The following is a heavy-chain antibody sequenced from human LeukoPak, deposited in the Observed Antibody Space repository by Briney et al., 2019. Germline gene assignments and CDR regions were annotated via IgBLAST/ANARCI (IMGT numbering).Heavy chain of an antibody. CDR1: GYTFTGYY. J-gene: IGHJ6*02. V-gene: IGHV1-2*02. Sequence: ASVKVSCKASGYTFTGYYMHWVRQAPGQGLEWMGWINPNSGGTNYAQKFQGRVTMTRDTSISTAYMELSRLRSDDTAVYYCATGARDTATEYYYYGMDVWGQGTTVTVSS. CDR3: ATGARDTATEYYYYGMDV. CDR2: INPNSGGT. D-gene: IGHD5-18*01.